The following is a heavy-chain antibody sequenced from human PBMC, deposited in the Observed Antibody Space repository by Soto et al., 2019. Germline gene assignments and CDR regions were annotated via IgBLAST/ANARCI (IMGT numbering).Heavy chain of an antibody. CDR3: AKSPRGEMATD. J-gene: IGHJ4*02. CDR2: INTYNGMT. D-gene: IGHD5-12*01. V-gene: IGHV1-18*01. CDR1: GYTFINYH. Sequence: QVQLVQSGGEVKKPGASVTVSCKASGYTFINYHITWVRQAPGQGLEWMAWINTYNGMTDYAQKFQGRVTMTRATSTSKAYMELRTLGSDDTAVYFCAKSPRGEMATDWGQGTLVTVSS.